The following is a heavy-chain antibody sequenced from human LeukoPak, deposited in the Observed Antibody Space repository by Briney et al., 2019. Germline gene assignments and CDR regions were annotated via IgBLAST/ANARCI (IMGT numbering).Heavy chain of an antibody. J-gene: IGHJ4*02. CDR3: AILDSSGYPYFDY. D-gene: IGHD3-22*01. CDR2: ISSSGSTI. V-gene: IGHV3-48*03. Sequence: GGSLRLSCAASGFTFSSYEMNWVRQAPGKGLEWVSYISSSGSTIYYADSVKGRFTISRDNAKNSLYLQMNSLRAEDTALYYCAILDSSGYPYFDYWGQGTLVTVSS. CDR1: GFTFSSYE.